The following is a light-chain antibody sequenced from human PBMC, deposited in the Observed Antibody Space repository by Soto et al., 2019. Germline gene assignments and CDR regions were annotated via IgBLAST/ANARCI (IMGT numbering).Light chain of an antibody. V-gene: IGLV2-11*01. Sequence: QSALTQPRSVSGSPGQSVTISCTGTSSDVGGYNYVSWYQQHPGKAPKLMIYDVSKRPSGVPDRVSGSKSGNTASLTISGLQDGDEADYYCCSYAGSYTHVFGTGTKLTVL. CDR3: CSYAGSYTHV. CDR1: SSDVGGYNY. J-gene: IGLJ1*01. CDR2: DVS.